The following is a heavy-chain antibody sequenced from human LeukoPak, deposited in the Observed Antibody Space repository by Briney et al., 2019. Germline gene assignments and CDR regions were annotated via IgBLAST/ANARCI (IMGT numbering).Heavy chain of an antibody. CDR3: ASAREVSEGYFDY. CDR2: IMPIVGIP. CDR1: GGTFRGYA. Sequence: GASVKVSCKASGGTFRGYAINWVRQAPGQGLEWMGRIMPIVGIPNYAQKFQSTVMITADRSTDTAYIELSRLSSQDTAVYYCASAREVSEGYFDYWGQGTLVTVSS. V-gene: IGHV1-69*04. J-gene: IGHJ4*02.